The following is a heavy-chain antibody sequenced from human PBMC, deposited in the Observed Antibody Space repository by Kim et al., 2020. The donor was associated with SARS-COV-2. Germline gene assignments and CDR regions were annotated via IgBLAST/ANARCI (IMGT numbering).Heavy chain of an antibody. CDR3: ARDGPRLLWFGESHIYYFDY. V-gene: IGHV3-30*04. D-gene: IGHD3-10*01. J-gene: IGHJ4*02. CDR1: GFTFSSYA. CDR2: ISYDGSNK. Sequence: GGSLRLSCAASGFTFSSYAMHWVRQAPGKGLEWVAVISYDGSNKYYADSVKGRFTISRDNSKNTLYLQMNSLRAEDTAVYYCARDGPRLLWFGESHIYYFDYWGQGTLVTVSS.